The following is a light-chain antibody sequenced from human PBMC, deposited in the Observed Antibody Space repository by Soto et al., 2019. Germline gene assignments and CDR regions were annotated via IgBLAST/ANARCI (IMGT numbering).Light chain of an antibody. Sequence: EIAMTLSPMTLPVTPGEPASISCRSSQSLLYNNTYNYLDWYVQKPGQSPQLLIYFGSNRAPGVPDRFSGSGSGTDFTLKIDSVEAAGVRTYYWRPGPQSLTFGEGTRLEIK. CDR1: QSLLYNNTYNY. CDR2: FGS. V-gene: IGKV2-28*01. CDR3: RPGPQSLT. J-gene: IGKJ5*01.